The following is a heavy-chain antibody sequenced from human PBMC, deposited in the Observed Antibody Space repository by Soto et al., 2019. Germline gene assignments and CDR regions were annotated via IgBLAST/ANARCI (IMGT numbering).Heavy chain of an antibody. J-gene: IGHJ5*02. CDR3: ARFYGSGSYLRT. CDR2: IYYSGST. CDR1: GGSISSYY. D-gene: IGHD3-10*01. V-gene: IGHV4-59*01. Sequence: SETLSLTCTVSGGSISSYYWSWIRQPPGKGLEWIGYIYYSGSTNYNPSLKSRVTISVDTSKNQFSLKLSSVTAADTAVYYCARFYGSGSYLRTWGQGTLVTVSS.